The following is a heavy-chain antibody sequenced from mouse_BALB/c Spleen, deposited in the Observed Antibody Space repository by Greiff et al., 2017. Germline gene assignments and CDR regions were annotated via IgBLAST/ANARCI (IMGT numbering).Heavy chain of an antibody. V-gene: IGHV1S22*01. D-gene: IGHD1-1*01. CDR2: IYPGSGST. Sequence: LKQPGSELVRPGASVKLSCKASGYTFTSYWMHWVKQRPGQGLEWIGNIYPGSGSTNYDEKFKSKATLTVDTSSSTAYMQLSSLTSEDSAVYYCTRTLSGSSYVRFAYWGQGTLVTVSA. CDR3: TRTLSGSSYVRFAY. CDR1: GYTFTSYW. J-gene: IGHJ3*01.